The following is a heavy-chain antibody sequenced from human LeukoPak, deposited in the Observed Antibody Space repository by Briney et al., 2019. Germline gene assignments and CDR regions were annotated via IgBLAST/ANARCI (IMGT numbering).Heavy chain of an antibody. CDR1: GYSFTSYW. V-gene: IGHV5-51*01. Sequence: GESLKISCKGSGYSFTSYWIGWVRQMPGKGLEWMGIINPGDSDTRYSPSFQGQVTISADKSISTAYLQWCSLKASDTAMYYCARHGDCSGGSCTMYFDYWGQGTLVTVSS. CDR3: ARHGDCSGGSCTMYFDY. D-gene: IGHD2-15*01. CDR2: INPGDSDT. J-gene: IGHJ4*02.